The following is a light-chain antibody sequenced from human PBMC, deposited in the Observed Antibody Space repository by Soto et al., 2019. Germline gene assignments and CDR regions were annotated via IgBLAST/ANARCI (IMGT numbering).Light chain of an antibody. V-gene: IGLV4-69*01. CDR1: SGHSSYA. CDR3: QTWGTGIYWV. CDR2: LNSDGSH. J-gene: IGLJ3*02. Sequence: QPVLTQSPSASASLGASVKLTCTLSSGHSSYAIAWHQQQPEKGPRYLMKLNSDGSHSKGDGFPDRFSGSSSGAERYLTISSLQSEDEADYYCQTWGTGIYWVFGGGTKLTVL.